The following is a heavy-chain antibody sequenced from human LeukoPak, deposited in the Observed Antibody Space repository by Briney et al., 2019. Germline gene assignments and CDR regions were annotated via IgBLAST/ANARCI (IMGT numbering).Heavy chain of an antibody. Sequence: PSETLSLTCTVSGVSISSSSYYWGWIRQPPGKGLEWIGSIYYSGSTYYNPSLKSRVTISVDTSKNQFSLKLSSVTAADTAVYYCARVTYYDFWSGYYKGVFDYWGQGTLVTVSS. J-gene: IGHJ4*02. D-gene: IGHD3-3*01. CDR1: GVSISSSSYY. V-gene: IGHV4-39*01. CDR3: ARVTYYDFWSGYYKGVFDY. CDR2: IYYSGST.